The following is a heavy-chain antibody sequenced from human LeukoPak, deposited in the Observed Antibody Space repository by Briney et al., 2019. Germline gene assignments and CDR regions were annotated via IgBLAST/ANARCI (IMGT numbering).Heavy chain of an antibody. J-gene: IGHJ4*02. CDR1: GGSISRSSCY. CDR3: ARREGYFDY. Sequence: PSETLSLTCTVSGGSISRSSCYWGWIRQPPGTGLEWIASIYYSGSTYYNPSLKSRVTISLDTSKSQFSLKLSSVTAADTAIYYFARREGYFDYWGQGNLVTVSS. V-gene: IGHV4-39*01. CDR2: IYYSGST.